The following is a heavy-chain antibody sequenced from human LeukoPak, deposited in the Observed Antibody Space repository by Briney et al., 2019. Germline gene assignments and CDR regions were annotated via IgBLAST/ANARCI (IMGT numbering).Heavy chain of an antibody. CDR2: IYSGGST. CDR3: AREGGDDYYDSSGYYPPFDY. V-gene: IGHV3-66*01. Sequence: GGPLRLSCAASGFTVSSNYMSWVRQAPGKGLEWVSVIYSGGSTYYADSVKGRFTISRDNSKNTLYLQMNSLRAEDTAVYYCAREGGDDYYDSSGYYPPFDYWGQGTLVTVSS. J-gene: IGHJ4*02. D-gene: IGHD3-22*01. CDR1: GFTVSSNY.